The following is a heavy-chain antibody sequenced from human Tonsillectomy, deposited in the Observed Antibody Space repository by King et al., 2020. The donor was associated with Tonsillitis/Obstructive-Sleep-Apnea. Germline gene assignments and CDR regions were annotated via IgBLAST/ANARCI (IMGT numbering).Heavy chain of an antibody. CDR1: GFTFDDYA. Sequence: EVQLVESGGGLVQPGRSLRLSCAASGFTFDDYAMHWVRQAPGKGLEWVSGISWNSGNIGYAASVKGRFTIARDNAKNSLYLQMNSLRPADTALYYCAKAQGAIVVVPGANRAQSRDYYMDVWGKGTTVTVAS. CDR2: ISWNSGNI. CDR3: AKAQGAIVVVPGANRAQSRDYYMDV. J-gene: IGHJ6*03. V-gene: IGHV3-9*01. D-gene: IGHD2-2*01.